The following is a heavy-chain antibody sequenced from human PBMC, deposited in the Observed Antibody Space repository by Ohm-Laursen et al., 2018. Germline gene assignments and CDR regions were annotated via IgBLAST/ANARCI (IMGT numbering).Heavy chain of an antibody. CDR3: ARDPFDY. CDR1: GYTFIDYD. J-gene: IGHJ4*02. Sequence: ASVKVSCKPSGYTFIDYDMHWVRQAPGQGLEWVGWINRDSAGPNYAQTFQGRVTMTTDTSINTAYMELSRLTSDDTAVYYCARDPFDYWGQGTLVTVSS. CDR2: INRDSAGP. V-gene: IGHV1-2*02.